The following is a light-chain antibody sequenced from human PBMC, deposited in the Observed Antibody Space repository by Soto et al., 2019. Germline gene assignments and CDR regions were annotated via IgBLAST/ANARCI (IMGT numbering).Light chain of an antibody. Sequence: DIQMTQSPSTLSASVGDRVTITCRASQSINNWLAWYQQEAGKAPKLLIYKASTLASGVPSRFSGSGSGTEFSLIISSLEPDDFATYYCQPYDTSSGGFSFGQGTKLEIK. CDR1: QSINNW. V-gene: IGKV1-5*03. CDR3: QPYDTSSGGFS. CDR2: KAS. J-gene: IGKJ2*03.